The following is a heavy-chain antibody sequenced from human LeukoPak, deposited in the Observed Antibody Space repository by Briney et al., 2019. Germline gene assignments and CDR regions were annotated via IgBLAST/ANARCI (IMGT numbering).Heavy chain of an antibody. CDR1: GFTVSSNY. CDR2: IYSGGST. Sequence: QSGGSLRLSCAASGFTVSSNYMSWVRQAPGKGLEWVSVIYSGGSTYYADSVKGRFTISRHNSKNTLYLQMNSLRAEDTAVYYCARTGPGSGWARYYFDYWGPGTLVTVSS. V-gene: IGHV3-53*04. D-gene: IGHD6-19*01. CDR3: ARTGPGSGWARYYFDY. J-gene: IGHJ4*02.